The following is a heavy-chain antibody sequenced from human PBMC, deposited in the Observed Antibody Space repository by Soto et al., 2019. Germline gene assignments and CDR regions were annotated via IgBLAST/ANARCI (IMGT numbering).Heavy chain of an antibody. CDR2: TYYRSKWYN. Sequence: SQTLSLTCAISGDSVSSYSAAWNWIRQSPSRGLEWLGRTYYRSKWYNDYAVSVKSRITINPDTSKNQFSLQLNSVTPEDTAVYYCAREPVVVAAIHYYYGMDVWGQGTTVTVSS. D-gene: IGHD2-15*01. V-gene: IGHV6-1*01. CDR3: AREPVVVAAIHYYYGMDV. CDR1: GDSVSSYSAA. J-gene: IGHJ6*02.